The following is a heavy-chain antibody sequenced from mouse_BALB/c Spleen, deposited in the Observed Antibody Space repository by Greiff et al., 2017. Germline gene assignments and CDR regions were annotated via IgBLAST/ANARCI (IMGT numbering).Heavy chain of an antibody. Sequence: VKLVESGPGLVAPSQSLSITCTVSGFSLTGYGVNWVRQPPGKGLEWLGMIWGDGSTDYNSALKSRLSISKDNSKSQVFLKMNSLQTDDTARYYCARVGGNYQYYFDYWGQGTTLTVSS. CDR3: ARVGGNYQYYFDY. D-gene: IGHD2-1*01. CDR1: GFSLTGYG. CDR2: IWGDGST. V-gene: IGHV2-6-7*01. J-gene: IGHJ2*01.